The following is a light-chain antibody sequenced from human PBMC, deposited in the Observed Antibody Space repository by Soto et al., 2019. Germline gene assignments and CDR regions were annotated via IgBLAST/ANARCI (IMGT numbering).Light chain of an antibody. V-gene: IGKV3D-15*01. CDR2: GAS. CDR1: QSISNN. Sequence: EIVMTQSPATLSVSPGERATLSCRASQSISNNLAWYQQKPGQAPRLLIYGASTRATGIPARFSGSGSGTEFTLTISSLQSEDFAVYYCQQYNNWPITFGQGPRLEIK. CDR3: QQYNNWPIT. J-gene: IGKJ5*01.